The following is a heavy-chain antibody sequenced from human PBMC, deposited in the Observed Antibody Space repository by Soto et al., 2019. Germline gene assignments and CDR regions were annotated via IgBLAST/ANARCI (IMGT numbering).Heavy chain of an antibody. J-gene: IGHJ5*02. CDR1: GFTFSSYA. D-gene: IGHD4-4*01. CDR2: ISYDGSNK. Sequence: QVLLVESGGGVVQPGRSLRLSCATSGFTFSSYAMHWVRQAPGKGLEWVAVISYDGSNKYYADSMKGRFTISRDNSKNTLYLQMNSLRAEDTAVYYCARDRTVTTPNWFDPWGQGTLVPVSS. CDR3: ARDRTVTTPNWFDP. V-gene: IGHV3-30-3*01.